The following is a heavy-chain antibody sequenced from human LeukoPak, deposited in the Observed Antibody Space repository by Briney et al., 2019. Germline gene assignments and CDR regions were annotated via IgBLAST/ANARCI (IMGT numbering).Heavy chain of an antibody. CDR3: ASHSSSWYGIDY. CDR2: INPNSGGT. J-gene: IGHJ4*02. Sequence: ASVKVSCKASGYTFTGYYMHWVRQAPGQGLEWMGWINPNSGGTNYAQKFQGRVTMTRDTSISTAYMELSRLRFDDTAVYYCASHSSSWYGIDYWGQGTLVTVSS. CDR1: GYTFTGYY. D-gene: IGHD6-13*01. V-gene: IGHV1-2*02.